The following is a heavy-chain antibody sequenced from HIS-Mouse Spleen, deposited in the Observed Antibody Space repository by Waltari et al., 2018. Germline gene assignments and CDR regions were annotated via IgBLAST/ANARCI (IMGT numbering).Heavy chain of an antibody. D-gene: IGHD2-15*01. J-gene: IGHJ4*02. V-gene: IGHV3-23*01. Sequence: EVQLLESGGGLVQPGGSLRLSCAASGFTFSSYAMSWVRQAPGKGLGGVSAISGSGGSTYYADSVKGRFTISRDNSKNTLYLQMNSLRAEDTAVYYCASVAPPQRLAQDYWGQGTLVTVSS. CDR2: ISGSGGST. CDR3: ASVAPPQRLAQDY. CDR1: GFTFSSYA.